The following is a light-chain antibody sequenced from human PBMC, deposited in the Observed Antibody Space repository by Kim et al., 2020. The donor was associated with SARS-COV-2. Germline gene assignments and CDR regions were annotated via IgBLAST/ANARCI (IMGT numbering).Light chain of an antibody. V-gene: IGKV3-11*01. J-gene: IGKJ4*01. Sequence: WSPGERATLSCRASQSVSSYLAWYQQKPGQAPRLLIYDASNRATGIPARFSGSGSGTDFTLTISSLDPDDFAVYYCQQRANWPLTFGGGTKVDIK. CDR1: QSVSSY. CDR2: DAS. CDR3: QQRANWPLT.